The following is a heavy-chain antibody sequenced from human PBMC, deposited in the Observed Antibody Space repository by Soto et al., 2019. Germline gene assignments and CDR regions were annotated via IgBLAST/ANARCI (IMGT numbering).Heavy chain of an antibody. V-gene: IGHV3-20*04. CDR2: INWNGGST. CDR1: GFTFSSYA. J-gene: IGHJ6*02. CDR3: ARDWSESRPLRGPEEPRYYYGMDV. Sequence: PGGSLRLSCAASGFTFSSYAMHWVRQAPGKGLEWVSGINWNGGSTGYADSVKGRFTISRDNAKNSLYLQMNSLRAEDTALYYCARDWSESRPLRGPEEPRYYYGMDVWGQGTTVTVSS.